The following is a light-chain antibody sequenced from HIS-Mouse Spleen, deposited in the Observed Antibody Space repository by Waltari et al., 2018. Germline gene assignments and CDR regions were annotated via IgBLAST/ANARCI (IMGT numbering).Light chain of an antibody. J-gene: IGLJ1*01. CDR2: QDS. CDR1: KLGDKY. V-gene: IGLV3-1*01. Sequence: SYELTQPPSVSVSPGQTASITCSGDKLGDKYACWYQQKPGQSPVLVIYQDSKRPSGLPERFSGSKAGNTATLTISGTQAMDEADYYCQVWDSSTYVFGTGTKVTVL. CDR3: QVWDSSTYV.